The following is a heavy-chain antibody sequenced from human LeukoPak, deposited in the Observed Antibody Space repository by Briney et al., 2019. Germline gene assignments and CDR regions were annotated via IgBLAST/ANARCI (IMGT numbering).Heavy chain of an antibody. J-gene: IGHJ4*02. V-gene: IGHV1-18*01. CDR3: ARDPEWSLGPQFDY. CDR1: GYTFTSYG. Sequence: ASVKVPCKASGYTFTSYGISWVRQAPGQGLEWMGWISAYNGNTNYAQKLQGRVTMTTDTSTSTAHMELRSLRSDDTAVYYRARDPEWSLGPQFDYWGQGTLVTVSS. CDR2: ISAYNGNT. D-gene: IGHD3-3*01.